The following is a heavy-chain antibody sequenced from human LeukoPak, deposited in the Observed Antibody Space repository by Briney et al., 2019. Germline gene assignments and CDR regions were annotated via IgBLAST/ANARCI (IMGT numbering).Heavy chain of an antibody. J-gene: IGHJ4*02. V-gene: IGHV4-59*01. Sequence: SETLSLICTVSGGSISSYYWDWIRQPPGKGLEWIGYIYYSGSTNYNPSLKSRVTISVDTSKNQFSLKLSSVTAADTAVYYCARGIQVTTYDQWYYFDYWGQGTLVTVSS. D-gene: IGHD4-17*01. CDR1: GGSISSYY. CDR2: IYYSGST. CDR3: ARGIQVTTYDQWYYFDY.